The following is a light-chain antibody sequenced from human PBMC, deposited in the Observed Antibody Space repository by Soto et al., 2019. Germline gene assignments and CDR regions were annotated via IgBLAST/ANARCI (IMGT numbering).Light chain of an antibody. V-gene: IGLV1-51*01. J-gene: IGLJ1*01. Sequence: SVLPQPPSVSAAPGQKVTISCSGSSSNIGNNYVSWYQQLPVTAPKLLIYDNNKRPSGIPDGSSGSNSRTSATLGCPGLQPGDEPDYYCGTWGSSLRDYVFGTGTKVTVL. CDR2: DNN. CDR3: GTWGSSLRDYV. CDR1: SSNIGNNY.